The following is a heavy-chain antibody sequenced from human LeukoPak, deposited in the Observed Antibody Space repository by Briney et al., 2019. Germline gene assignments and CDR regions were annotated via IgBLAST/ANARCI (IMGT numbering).Heavy chain of an antibody. CDR1: GGSISSSSYY. Sequence: SETLSLTCTVSGGSISSSSYYWGWIRQPPGKGPEWIGSIYYSGSTYYNPSLKSRVTISVDTSKNQFSLKLSSVTAADTAVYYCASQYYYGSGSYGWSYGMDVWGQGTTVTVSS. CDR3: ASQYYYGSGSYGWSYGMDV. CDR2: IYYSGST. V-gene: IGHV4-39*01. D-gene: IGHD3-10*01. J-gene: IGHJ6*02.